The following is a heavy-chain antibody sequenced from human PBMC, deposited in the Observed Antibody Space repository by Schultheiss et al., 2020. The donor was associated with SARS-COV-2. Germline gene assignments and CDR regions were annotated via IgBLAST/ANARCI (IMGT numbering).Heavy chain of an antibody. D-gene: IGHD6-6*01. CDR1: GGSFSGYY. J-gene: IGHJ6*02. CDR3: ARGGRTRQNYYYGMDV. Sequence: SETLSLTCAVYGGSFSGYYWGWIRQPPGKGLEWIGEINHSGSTNYNPSLKSRVTISVDTSKNQFSLKLSSVTAADTAVYYCARGGRTRQNYYYGMDVWGQGTTVTVSS. CDR2: INHSGST. V-gene: IGHV4-34*01.